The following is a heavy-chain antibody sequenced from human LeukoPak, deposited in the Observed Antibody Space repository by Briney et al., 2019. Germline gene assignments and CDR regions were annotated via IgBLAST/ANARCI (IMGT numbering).Heavy chain of an antibody. CDR2: INHSGST. CDR3: ARGPHDSSGYYYLGDY. Sequence: SETLSLTCAVYGGSFSGYYWSWIRQPPGKGLEWIGEINHSGSTNYNPSLKSRVTISVDTSKNQFSLKLSSVTAADTAVYYCARGPHDSSGYYYLGDYWGQGTLVTVSS. D-gene: IGHD3-22*01. V-gene: IGHV4-34*01. CDR1: GGSFSGYY. J-gene: IGHJ4*02.